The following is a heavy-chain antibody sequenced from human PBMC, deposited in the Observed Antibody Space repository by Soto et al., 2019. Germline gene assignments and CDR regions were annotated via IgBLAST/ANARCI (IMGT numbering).Heavy chain of an antibody. CDR3: ARAATVTTGYYGMDV. CDR1: GGTFSSYA. V-gene: IGHV1-69*13. Sequence: ASVKVSCKASGGTFSSYAISWVLQAPGQGLEWMGGIIPIFGTANYAQKFQGRVTITADESTSTAYMELSSLRSEDTAVYYCARAATVTTGYYGMDVWGQGTTVTVSS. CDR2: IIPIFGTA. J-gene: IGHJ6*02. D-gene: IGHD4-17*01.